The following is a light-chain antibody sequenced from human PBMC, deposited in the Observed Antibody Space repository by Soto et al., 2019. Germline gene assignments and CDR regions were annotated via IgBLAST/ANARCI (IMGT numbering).Light chain of an antibody. Sequence: SYELTQPPSVSVSPGQTASITCSGNKLGDKYASWYQQKPGQSPVLVIYQDNKRPSGIPERFSGSNSGNTATLTISGTQAMDEADYYCQAWDSSTVVFGGGTKLTVL. J-gene: IGLJ2*01. CDR2: QDN. CDR1: KLGDKY. CDR3: QAWDSSTVV. V-gene: IGLV3-1*01.